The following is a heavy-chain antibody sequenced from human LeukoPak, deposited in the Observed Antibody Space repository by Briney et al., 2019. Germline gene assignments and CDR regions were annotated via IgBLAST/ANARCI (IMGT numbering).Heavy chain of an antibody. CDR3: ARELDDISGYYYSGY. D-gene: IGHD3-22*01. Sequence: ASVKVSCKASGYTFISYGISWVRQAPGQGLEWMGWISAYNGNTNYAQKFQGRVTMTTDTSTNTAYMELRSLRSDDTAVYYCARELDDISGYYYSGYWGQGTLVTVSS. CDR1: GYTFISYG. V-gene: IGHV1-18*01. J-gene: IGHJ4*02. CDR2: ISAYNGNT.